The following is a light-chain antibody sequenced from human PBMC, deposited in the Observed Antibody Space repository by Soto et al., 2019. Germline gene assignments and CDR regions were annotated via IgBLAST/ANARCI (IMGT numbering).Light chain of an antibody. CDR1: QSISSTQ. Sequence: EIVLTQSPDTLSLSPGERATLSCRASQSISSTQLVWYQQKPGQAPTLLIFGASSRATGIPDRFSGSGSGTDFTLTISGLQPEDFEVYYCQQYGTSLGTLGQGTKVDIK. J-gene: IGKJ1*01. CDR2: GAS. CDR3: QQYGTSLGT. V-gene: IGKV3-20*01.